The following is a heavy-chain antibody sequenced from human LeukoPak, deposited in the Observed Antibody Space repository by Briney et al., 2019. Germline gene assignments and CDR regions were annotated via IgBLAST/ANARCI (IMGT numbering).Heavy chain of an antibody. CDR2: ISSSSSYI. CDR3: ARDGRYSGSFDY. Sequence: PGGSLRLSCAASGFTFSSYSMNWVRQAPGKGLEWVSSISSSSSYIYYADSVKGRFTISRDNAKNSLYLQMNGLRAEDTAVYYCARDGRYSGSFDYWGQGTLVTVSS. D-gene: IGHD1-26*01. V-gene: IGHV3-21*01. CDR1: GFTFSSYS. J-gene: IGHJ4*02.